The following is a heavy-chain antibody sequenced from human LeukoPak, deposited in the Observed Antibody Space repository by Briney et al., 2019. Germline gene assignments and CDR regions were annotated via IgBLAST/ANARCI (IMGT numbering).Heavy chain of an antibody. J-gene: IGHJ4*02. D-gene: IGHD3-10*01. V-gene: IGHV4-59*01. CDR3: ARLWFGDYKYFDY. CDR2: IYYSGST. Sequence: SETLSLTCTVSGGSISSYYWSWIRQPPGKGLEWIGYIYYSGSTNYNPSLKSRVTISVDTSKNQSSLKLSSVTAADTAVYYCARLWFGDYKYFDYWGQGTLVTVSS. CDR1: GGSISSYY.